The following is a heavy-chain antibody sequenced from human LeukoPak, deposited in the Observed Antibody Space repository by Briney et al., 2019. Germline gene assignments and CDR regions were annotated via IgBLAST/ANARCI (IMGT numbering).Heavy chain of an antibody. V-gene: IGHV3-21*01. Sequence: PGGSLRLSCAASGFTFSSYSMNWVRQAPGKGLEWVSSISSSSSYIYYADSVKGRFTISRDNAKNSLYLQMNSLRAEDTAVYYCARDAPPPFWSGYFDYWGPGTLVTVSS. CDR2: ISSSSSYI. J-gene: IGHJ4*02. CDR3: ARDAPPPFWSGYFDY. CDR1: GFTFSSYS. D-gene: IGHD3-3*01.